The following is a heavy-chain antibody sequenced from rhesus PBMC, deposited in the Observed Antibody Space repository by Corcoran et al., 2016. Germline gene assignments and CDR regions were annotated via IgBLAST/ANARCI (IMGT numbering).Heavy chain of an antibody. CDR2: LSGSSGST. CDR3: ARDMDGLDS. CDR1: GGSFSGYY. V-gene: IGHV4-165*01. J-gene: IGHJ6*01. D-gene: IGHD4-17*01. Sequence: QVQLQESGPGLVKPSETLSLTCAVSGGSFSGYYWGWIRQPPGKGLEWIGYLSGSSGSTDSNPPLKSRVTISPATSTNHFSLKLSSVTAADTAVYYCARDMDGLDSWGQGVVVTVSS.